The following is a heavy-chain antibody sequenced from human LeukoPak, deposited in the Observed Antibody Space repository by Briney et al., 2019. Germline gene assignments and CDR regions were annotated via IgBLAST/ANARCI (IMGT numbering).Heavy chain of an antibody. V-gene: IGHV1-46*01. CDR2: INPSGGST. CDR3: ARRNIYYYDSSGYYYGYFDY. J-gene: IGHJ4*02. D-gene: IGHD3-22*01. CDR1: GYTFTSYY. Sequence: ASVKVSCKASGYTFTSYYMHWVRQAPGQGLEWMGIINPSGGSTSYAQKFQGRVTMTRDTSTSTVYMELSSLRSEDTAVYYCARRNIYYYDSSGYYYGYFDYWGQGTLVTVSS.